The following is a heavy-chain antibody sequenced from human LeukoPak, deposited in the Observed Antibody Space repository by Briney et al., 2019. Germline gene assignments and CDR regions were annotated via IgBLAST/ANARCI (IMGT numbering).Heavy chain of an antibody. V-gene: IGHV3-30-3*01. CDR3: ARDWSYSAHPHRFDY. J-gene: IGHJ4*02. CDR1: GFSFSYYA. Sequence: PGGSLRLSCAASGFSFSYYAMSWVRQAPGKGLEWVAVISFDGSNKYFADSVKGRFTISRDNSKSTLYLQMNSLRAEDTAVYYCARDWSYSAHPHRFDYWGQGTLVTVSS. D-gene: IGHD3-10*01. CDR2: ISFDGSNK.